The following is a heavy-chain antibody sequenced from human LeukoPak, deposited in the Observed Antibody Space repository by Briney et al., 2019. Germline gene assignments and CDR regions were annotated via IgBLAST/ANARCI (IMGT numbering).Heavy chain of an antibody. V-gene: IGHV3-9*01. J-gene: IGHJ4*02. CDR2: ISWNSGII. CDR3: AKDRFFYDSGSKAN. D-gene: IGHD3-22*01. CDR1: GFTFGDSY. Sequence: SGGSLRLSCAASGFTFGDSYMSWIRQAPGKGLEWVSSISWNSGIIDYADSVKGRFTISRDNAKNSLYLQMNSLRVEDTAFYYCAKDRFFYDSGSKANWGQGTLVTVSS.